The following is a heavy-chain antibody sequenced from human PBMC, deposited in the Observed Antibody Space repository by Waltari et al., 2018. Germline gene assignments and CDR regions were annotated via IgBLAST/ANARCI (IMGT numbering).Heavy chain of an antibody. CDR3: AKDLARVNYYYYGMDV. CDR1: GFTFSSYA. D-gene: IGHD6-6*01. J-gene: IGHJ6*02. CDR2: ISGSGGST. V-gene: IGHV3-23*01. Sequence: EVQLLESGGGLVQPGGSLRLSCAASGFTFSSYAMSWVRQAPGKGLEWVSAISGSGGSTYYADSVKGRFTISRDNSKNTLYLQMNSLGAEDTAVYYCAKDLARVNYYYYGMDVWGQGTTVTVSS.